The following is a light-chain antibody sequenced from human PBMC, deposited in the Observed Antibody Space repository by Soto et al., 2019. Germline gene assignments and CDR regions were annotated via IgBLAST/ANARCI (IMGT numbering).Light chain of an antibody. CDR1: QSVNSN. CDR2: GAS. V-gene: IGKV3-15*01. CDR3: QQYNDWPLT. J-gene: IGKJ4*01. Sequence: EKVMTQSPAALSVSPGERATLSCRASQSVNSNLAWYQQKAGRAPRLLLYGASTRATGIPARFSGSASGTEFTLTISSLQSEDSAVYCQQYNDWPLTFGGGTKVDIK.